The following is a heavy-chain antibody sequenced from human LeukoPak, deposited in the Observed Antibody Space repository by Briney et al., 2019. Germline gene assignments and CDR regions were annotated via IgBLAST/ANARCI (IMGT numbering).Heavy chain of an antibody. Sequence: ASVKVSCKASGYTFTSYGVSWVRQAPGQGLEWMGGIIPIFGTANYAQKFQGRVTITADESTSTAYMELSSLRSEDTAVYYCARGLQYRFDAFDIWGQGTMATVSS. CDR1: GYTFTSYG. CDR3: ARGLQYRFDAFDI. V-gene: IGHV1-69*13. D-gene: IGHD6-6*01. J-gene: IGHJ3*02. CDR2: IIPIFGTA.